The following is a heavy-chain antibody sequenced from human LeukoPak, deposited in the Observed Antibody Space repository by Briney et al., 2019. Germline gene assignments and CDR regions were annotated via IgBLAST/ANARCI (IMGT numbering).Heavy chain of an antibody. J-gene: IGHJ5*02. CDR3: ARRTYSSSTGARFDP. D-gene: IGHD6-6*01. Sequence: ASVKVSCKASGYTFTSDGIFWVRQAPGQGLEWMGWISSYNGNTNYAQKLQGRVTMTTDTSTTTAYMELRSLTSDDTAVYYCARRTYSSSTGARFDPWGQGTLVTVSS. CDR1: GYTFTSDG. CDR2: ISSYNGNT. V-gene: IGHV1-18*04.